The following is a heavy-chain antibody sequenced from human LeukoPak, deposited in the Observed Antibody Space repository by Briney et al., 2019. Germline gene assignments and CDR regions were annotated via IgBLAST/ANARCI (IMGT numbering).Heavy chain of an antibody. Sequence: GGSLRLSCAASGFTFSNYAMSWVRQAPGKGLESVSAITGSGGNTYYADSVKGRFTISRDNSKNTVFLQMNSLRAEDTAVYYCAKWGDYDVLTGYYVPDYWGQGTLVTVSS. CDR2: ITGSGGNT. J-gene: IGHJ4*02. CDR3: AKWGDYDVLTGYYVPDY. CDR1: GFTFSNYA. V-gene: IGHV3-23*01. D-gene: IGHD3-9*01.